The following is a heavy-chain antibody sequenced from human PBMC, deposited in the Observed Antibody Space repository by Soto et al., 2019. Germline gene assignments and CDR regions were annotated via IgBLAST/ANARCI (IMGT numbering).Heavy chain of an antibody. CDR2: ITASGGTK. V-gene: IGHV3-23*01. D-gene: IGHD3-22*01. CDR1: GFTFTSYA. Sequence: EVQLLESGGGLVQPGGSLSLSCAASGFTFTSYAMNWVRRVPGKGLEWVSGITASGGTKFYADSVKGRFPISRDSSKNTVFLQMNSLRVEDTGVYYCAKLKDPLMGLLPTLYLDYWGQGTLVTVSA. J-gene: IGHJ4*02. CDR3: AKLKDPLMGLLPTLYLDY.